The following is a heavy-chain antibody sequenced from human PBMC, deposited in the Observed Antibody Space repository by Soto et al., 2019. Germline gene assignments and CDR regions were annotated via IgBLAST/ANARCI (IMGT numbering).Heavy chain of an antibody. Sequence: GGSLRLSCAASGFTLRNYGMHWVRQAPGKGLEWVAVISNDGRNKYYADSVKGRFIISRDDSKNTLYLQMNSLRAEETAVYFCAKDAAAAAYYGMDVWGQGTTVTVSS. V-gene: IGHV3-30*18. J-gene: IGHJ6*02. CDR1: GFTLRNYG. CDR3: AKDAAAAAYYGMDV. CDR2: ISNDGRNK. D-gene: IGHD6-13*01.